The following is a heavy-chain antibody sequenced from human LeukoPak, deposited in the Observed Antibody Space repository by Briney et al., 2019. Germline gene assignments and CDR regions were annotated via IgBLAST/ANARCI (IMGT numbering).Heavy chain of an antibody. CDR2: IYYSGST. J-gene: IGHJ4*02. CDR3: ARAPLGNNFDY. D-gene: IGHD7-27*01. V-gene: IGHV4-59*08. Sequence: SETLSLTCTVSGGSISSYYWSWIRQPPGKGLEWIGYIYYSGSTNYNPSLKSRVTISVDTSKNQFSLKLSSVTAADTAVYYCARAPLGNNFDYWGQGALVTVSP. CDR1: GGSISSYY.